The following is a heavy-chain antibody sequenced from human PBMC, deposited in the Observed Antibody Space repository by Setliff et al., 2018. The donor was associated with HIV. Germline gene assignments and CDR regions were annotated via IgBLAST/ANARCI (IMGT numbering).Heavy chain of an antibody. CDR1: GYSFTSYW. J-gene: IGHJ6*03. D-gene: IGHD3-3*01. CDR3: ARHTRQLEFLEWLSPHYYHYYYMDV. Sequence: PVESLKISCKGSGYSFTSYWIGWVRQMPGKGLEWMGIIYPGDSDTRYSPSFQGQVTISADKSISTAYLQWSSLKASDTAMYYCARHTRQLEFLEWLSPHYYHYYYMDVWGQGTTVTVSS. CDR2: IYPGDSDT. V-gene: IGHV5-51*01.